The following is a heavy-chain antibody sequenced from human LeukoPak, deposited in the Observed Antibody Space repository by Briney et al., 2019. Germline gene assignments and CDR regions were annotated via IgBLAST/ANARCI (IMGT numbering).Heavy chain of an antibody. J-gene: IGHJ3*02. CDR1: GYTLTELS. CDR2: FDPEDGET. Sequence: ASVKVSCKVSGYTLTELSMHWVRQAPGKGLEWMGGFDPEDGETIYAQKFQGRVTMTEDTSTDTAYMELSSLRSEDTAVYYCARDGTGYYNDAFDIWGQGTMVIVSS. D-gene: IGHD3-22*01. CDR3: ARDGTGYYNDAFDI. V-gene: IGHV1-24*01.